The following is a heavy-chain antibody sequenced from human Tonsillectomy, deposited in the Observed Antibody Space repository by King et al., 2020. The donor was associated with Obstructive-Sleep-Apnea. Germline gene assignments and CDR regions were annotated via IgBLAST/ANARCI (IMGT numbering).Heavy chain of an antibody. J-gene: IGHJ4*02. V-gene: IGHV3-30*02. D-gene: IGHD3-3*01. CDR1: GFTFSSYG. CDR2: IRYDGSNK. Sequence: VQLVESGGGVVQPGRSLRLSCAASGFTFSSYGMHWVRQAPGKGLGWVAFIRYDGSNKYYADSVKGRFTISRDNSKNTLYLQMNSLRAEDTAVYYCAKDPITIFGVVTHSNFDYWGQGTLVTVSS. CDR3: AKDPITIFGVVTHSNFDY.